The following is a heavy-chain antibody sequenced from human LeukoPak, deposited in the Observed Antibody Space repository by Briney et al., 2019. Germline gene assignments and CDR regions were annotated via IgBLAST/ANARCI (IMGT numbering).Heavy chain of an antibody. V-gene: IGHV3-7*04. J-gene: IGHJ4*02. CDR1: GFSFTNFW. CDR2: IHPEGNEK. Sequence: GGSLRLSCAVSGFSFTNFWMSWVRQAPGRGLEWVANIHPEGNEKYHVESVKGRFTISRDNTKNLLFLQMNGLRVEDTAVYYRARGDAFSGDHWGQGTLVTVSS. CDR3: ARGDAFSGDH.